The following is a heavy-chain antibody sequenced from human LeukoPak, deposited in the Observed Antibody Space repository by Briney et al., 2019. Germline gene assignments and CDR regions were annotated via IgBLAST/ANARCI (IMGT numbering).Heavy chain of an antibody. CDR2: IYYSGST. V-gene: IGHV4-30-4*08. Sequence: PSETLSLTCTVSGGSISSGDYYWSWIRQPPGKGLEWIGYIYYSGSTYYNPSLKSRVTISVDTSKNQFSLKLSSVTAADTAVYYCAREGQGSTHFDYRGQGTLVTVSS. D-gene: IGHD2-2*01. J-gene: IGHJ4*02. CDR1: GGSISSGDYY. CDR3: AREGQGSTHFDY.